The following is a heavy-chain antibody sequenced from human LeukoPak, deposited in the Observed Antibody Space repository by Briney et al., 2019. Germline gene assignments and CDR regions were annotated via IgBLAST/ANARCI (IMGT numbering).Heavy chain of an antibody. V-gene: IGHV3-64*01. CDR2: TSSNGGST. D-gene: IGHD5-12*01. CDR3: ARYIVATIRAGNPPGY. CDR1: GFTFSSYA. J-gene: IGHJ4*02. Sequence: HTAGSLSLSCAASGFTFSSYAMRWVRQAPGKGLEYVSATSSNGGSTYYANSVKGRFTISRDNSKNTLYLQMGSLRAEDMAVYYCARYIVATIRAGNPPGYWGQGTLVTVSS.